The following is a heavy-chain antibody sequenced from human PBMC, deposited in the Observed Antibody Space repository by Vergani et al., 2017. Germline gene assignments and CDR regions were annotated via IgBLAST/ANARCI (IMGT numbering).Heavy chain of an antibody. J-gene: IGHJ4*02. CDR1: GGTFSSYT. Sequence: QVQLVQSGAEVKKPGSSVKVSCKASGGTFSSYTISWVRQAPGQGLEWMGRIIPILGIANYAQKLQGRVTITADKSTSTAYMELSSLRSEDTAVYYCASFCSSTSCFYFDYWGQGTLVTVSS. V-gene: IGHV1-69*02. D-gene: IGHD2-2*01. CDR3: ASFCSSTSCFYFDY. CDR2: IIPILGIA.